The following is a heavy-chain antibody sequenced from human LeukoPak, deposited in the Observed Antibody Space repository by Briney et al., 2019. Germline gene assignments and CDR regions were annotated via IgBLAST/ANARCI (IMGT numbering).Heavy chain of an antibody. V-gene: IGHV3-30*04. CDR3: ARARGDFDI. CDR2: ISYDGSNK. J-gene: IGHJ3*02. Sequence: GGSLRLSCAASGFTFSSYATHWVRQAPGKGLEWVAVISYDGSNKYYADSVKGRFTISRDNSKNTLYLQMNSLRAEDTAVYYCARARGDFDIWGQGTMVTVSS. CDR1: GFTFSSYA. D-gene: IGHD3-10*01.